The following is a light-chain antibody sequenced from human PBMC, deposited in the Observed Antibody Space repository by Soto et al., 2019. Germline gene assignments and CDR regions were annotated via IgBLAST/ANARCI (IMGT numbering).Light chain of an antibody. CDR3: QEYQTWT. CDR1: QSVSSW. CDR2: KAS. Sequence: DIQMTQSPSTLSASVGDRVTITCRASQSVSSWLAWYQQRPGKAPKLLIHKASRLESGVSSRFSGSGSGTEFTLTISSLQPDDFATYYCQEYQTWTFGLGTKVELK. V-gene: IGKV1-5*03. J-gene: IGKJ1*01.